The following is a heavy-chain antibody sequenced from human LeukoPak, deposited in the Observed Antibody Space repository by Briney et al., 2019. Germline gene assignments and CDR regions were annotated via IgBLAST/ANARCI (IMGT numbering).Heavy chain of an antibody. J-gene: IGHJ6*03. CDR2: IYSSGST. Sequence: PSETLSLTCTVSTGSITNYYWNWVRQPVGKGLEWIGRIYSSGSTNYNPSLKSRVTMSVDTSKNQFSLKLNSVTAADTAVYYCARGSRIWLYYYYYMDVWGKGTTVTVSS. CDR3: ARGSRIWLYYYYYMDV. D-gene: IGHD5-18*01. V-gene: IGHV4-4*07. CDR1: TGSITNYY.